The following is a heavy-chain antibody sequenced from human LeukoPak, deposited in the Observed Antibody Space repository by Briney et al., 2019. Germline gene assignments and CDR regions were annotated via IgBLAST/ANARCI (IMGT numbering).Heavy chain of an antibody. CDR2: ININEGP. Sequence: SETLSLTCTVSGGSVSSYYWSWIRQPAGKGLEWIGHININEGPKYNPSLRSRVTMSADASRNQYSLKLSSVTAADTAVYFCARDGDSYGPDFDYWGQGTLVTVSS. J-gene: IGHJ4*02. CDR1: GGSVSSYY. CDR3: ARDGDSYGPDFDY. D-gene: IGHD5-18*01. V-gene: IGHV4-4*07.